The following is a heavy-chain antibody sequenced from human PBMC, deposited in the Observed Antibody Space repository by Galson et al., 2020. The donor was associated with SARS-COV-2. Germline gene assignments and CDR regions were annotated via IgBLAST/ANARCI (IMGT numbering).Heavy chain of an antibody. CDR1: GFSLRTSGMR. V-gene: IGHV2-70*04. Sequence: SGPTLVKPTQTLTLTCTFSGFSLRTSGMRVSWIRQPPGKALEWLARIDWADDKFYSTSLKTRLTISKDTSKSQVVLTMTNMDPVDTATYFCARYGGRSSATGGDYFDYWGQGTLVTVSS. CDR2: IDWADDK. D-gene: IGHD2-15*01. CDR3: ARYGGRSSATGGDYFDY. J-gene: IGHJ4*02.